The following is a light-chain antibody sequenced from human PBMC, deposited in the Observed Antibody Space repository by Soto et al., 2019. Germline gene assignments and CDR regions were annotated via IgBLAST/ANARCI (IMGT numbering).Light chain of an antibody. CDR3: QQRSIWPLT. Sequence: IVLTQSPGTLSLSPGERATLSCRASQTVYSNYLAWYQQKPGQAPRLLIYAASTRATGIPDRFSGSGSGTNFTLTISSLEPEDFAVYYCQQRSIWPLTFGQGTRLEIK. J-gene: IGKJ5*01. CDR1: QTVYSNY. CDR2: AAS. V-gene: IGKV3D-20*02.